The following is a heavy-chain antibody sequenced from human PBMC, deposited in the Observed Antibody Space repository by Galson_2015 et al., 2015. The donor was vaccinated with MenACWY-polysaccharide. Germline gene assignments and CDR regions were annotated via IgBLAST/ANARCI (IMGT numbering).Heavy chain of an antibody. CDR3: ASVRYSTGKCQFGY. CDR2: IGGSGSNT. V-gene: IGHV3-23*01. D-gene: IGHD5-18*01. J-gene: IGHJ4*02. Sequence: SLRLSCAASGFTFSNYAMSWVRQAPGKGLEWVSTIGGSGSNTHYADSVKGRFTISRNNSKNTQSLQMNSLRAEDTAVYYCASVRYSTGKCQFGYWGQGTLVAVSS. CDR1: GFTFSNYA.